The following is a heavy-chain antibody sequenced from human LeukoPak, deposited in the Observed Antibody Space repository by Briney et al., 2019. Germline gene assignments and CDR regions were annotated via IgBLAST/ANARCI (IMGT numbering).Heavy chain of an antibody. D-gene: IGHD2-8*01. Sequence: SQTLSLTCTVSGGSISSGGYYWSWIRQHPGKGLEWIGYIYYSGSTYYNPSLKSRVTISVDTPKNQFSLKLSSVTASDTAVYYCARSSIVLPRWFDPWGQGTLVTVSS. CDR3: ARSSIVLPRWFDP. CDR1: GGSISSGGYY. CDR2: IYYSGST. V-gene: IGHV4-31*03. J-gene: IGHJ5*02.